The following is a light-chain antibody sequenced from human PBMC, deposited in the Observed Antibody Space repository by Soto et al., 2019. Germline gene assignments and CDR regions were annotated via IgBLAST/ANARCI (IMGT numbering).Light chain of an antibody. CDR2: AAS. Sequence: DIQITQSPSSLCASVGARGTITCRASQGISNYLAWYQQKPGRVPKLLIYAASTLQSGVPSRFSGSGSGTDFALTISSLQPEDVATYYCQKYTSAPWTFGQGTKVDIK. J-gene: IGKJ1*01. V-gene: IGKV1-27*01. CDR1: QGISNY. CDR3: QKYTSAPWT.